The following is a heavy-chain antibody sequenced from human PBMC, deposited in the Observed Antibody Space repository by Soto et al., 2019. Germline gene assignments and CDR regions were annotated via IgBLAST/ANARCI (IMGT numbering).Heavy chain of an antibody. Sequence: QVQLVESGGGVVQPGRSLRLSCAVSGFTLSSHAMHWVRQAPGKGLEWVALILSDGSNKYYADSVKGRFTTSRDNCKNTMYLQMNSLSVEDTAVYYCARDDEGGSDCDLGYWGQGALVTVSS. CDR2: ILSDGSNK. CDR1: GFTLSSHA. D-gene: IGHD1-26*01. J-gene: IGHJ4*02. V-gene: IGHV3-30-3*01. CDR3: ARDDEGGSDCDLGY.